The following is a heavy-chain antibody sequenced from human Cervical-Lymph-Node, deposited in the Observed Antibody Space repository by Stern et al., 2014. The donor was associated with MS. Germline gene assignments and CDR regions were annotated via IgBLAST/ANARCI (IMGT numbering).Heavy chain of an antibody. D-gene: IGHD3-3*01. J-gene: IGHJ6*02. CDR2: FDPEDGET. V-gene: IGHV1-24*01. CDR1: GYPLTELS. CDR3: ATDRDDFRSGYSAPTKGYGLDV. Sequence: QVQLVESGAEVKKPGASVKVSCKVSGYPLTELSMHWVRQAPGKGLAWMGGFDPEDGETIYAQKFQGRVTMTEDTSTDTAYMELSSLRSEDTAVYYCATDRDDFRSGYSAPTKGYGLDVWGQGTTVTVTS.